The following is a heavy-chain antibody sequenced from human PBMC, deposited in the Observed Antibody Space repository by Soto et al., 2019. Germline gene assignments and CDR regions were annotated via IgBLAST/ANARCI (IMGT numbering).Heavy chain of an antibody. V-gene: IGHV3-66*01. CDR3: ARAGTHGWSYYFDY. Sequence: EVQLVESGGGLVQPGGSLRLSCAASGFTVSSNYMSWVRQAPGKGLEWVSVIYSGGSTYYADSVKGRFTISRDNSKNTLYLQMNSLRAEDTAVYYCARAGTHGWSYYFDYWGQGTLVTVSS. J-gene: IGHJ4*02. CDR2: IYSGGST. CDR1: GFTVSSNY. D-gene: IGHD2-15*01.